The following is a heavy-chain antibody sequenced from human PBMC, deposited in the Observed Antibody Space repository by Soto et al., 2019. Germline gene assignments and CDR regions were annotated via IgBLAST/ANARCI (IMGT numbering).Heavy chain of an antibody. CDR2: IKQDGSEK. D-gene: IGHD6-6*01. CDR3: ASDRRPQLVPIDY. V-gene: IGHV3-7*01. CDR1: GFTFSRYW. Sequence: EVQLMESGGGLVQPGGSLRLSCAASGFTFSRYWMTWVRQAPGKGLEWVANIKQDGSEKYYVDSVKGRFTISRDNANNSLYLQMNSLRDEDTAVYYCASDRRPQLVPIDYWGQGNRVTVSS. J-gene: IGHJ4*02.